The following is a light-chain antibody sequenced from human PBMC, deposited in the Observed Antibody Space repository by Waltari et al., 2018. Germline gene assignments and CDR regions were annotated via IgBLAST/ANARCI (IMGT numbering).Light chain of an antibody. CDR1: SPNIGRTT. V-gene: IGLV1-44*01. J-gene: IGLJ3*02. CDR2: TDN. CDR3: ATWDDSLNGRV. Sequence: QSVLTQPPSASGTPGQGVTISCSGSSPNIGRTTVSWYQQFPGTAPQLLMHTDNPRPSGVPDRFSGSTSGTSASLAISGLQFEDEAQYFCATWDDSLNGRVFGGGTKVTVL.